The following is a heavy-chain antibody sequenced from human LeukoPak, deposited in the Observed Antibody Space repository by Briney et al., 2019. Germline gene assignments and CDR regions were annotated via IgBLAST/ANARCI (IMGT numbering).Heavy chain of an antibody. Sequence: PGGSLRLSCAASGFTFSSYAMSWVRQAPGKGLEWVSAISGSGGSTYYADSVKGRFTISRDNSKNTLHLQMNSLRAEDTAVYYCAKDQLYDFWSGYRWRPDAVDIWGQGTMVTVSS. V-gene: IGHV3-23*01. D-gene: IGHD3-3*01. CDR3: AKDQLYDFWSGYRWRPDAVDI. CDR2: ISGSGGST. J-gene: IGHJ3*02. CDR1: GFTFSSYA.